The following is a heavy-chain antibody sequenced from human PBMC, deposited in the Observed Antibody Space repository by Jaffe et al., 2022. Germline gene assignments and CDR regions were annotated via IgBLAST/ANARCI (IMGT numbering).Heavy chain of an antibody. D-gene: IGHD6-19*01. CDR2: IYYSGST. Sequence: QVQLQESGPGLVKPSETLSLTCTVSGGSISSYYWSWIRQPPGKGLEWIGYIYYSGSTNYNPSLKSRVTISVDTSKNQFSLKLSSVTAADTAVYYCARVGSSGWYVLDYWGQGTLVTVSS. J-gene: IGHJ4*02. CDR1: GGSISSYY. CDR3: ARVGSSGWYVLDY. V-gene: IGHV4-59*01.